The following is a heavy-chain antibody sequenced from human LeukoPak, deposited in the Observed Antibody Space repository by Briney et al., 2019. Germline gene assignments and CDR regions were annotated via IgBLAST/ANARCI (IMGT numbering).Heavy chain of an antibody. CDR2: ISSSSSYI. CDR3: ARVVHYDSSGYYYAIYGMDV. V-gene: IGHV3-21*01. CDR1: GFTFSSYS. Sequence: GGSLRLSCAASGFTFSSYSMNWVRQAPGKGLEWVSSISSSSSYIYYADSVKGRFTISRDNAKNSLYLQMNSPRAEDTAVYYCARVVHYDSSGYYYAIYGMDVWGQGTTVTVSS. J-gene: IGHJ6*02. D-gene: IGHD3-22*01.